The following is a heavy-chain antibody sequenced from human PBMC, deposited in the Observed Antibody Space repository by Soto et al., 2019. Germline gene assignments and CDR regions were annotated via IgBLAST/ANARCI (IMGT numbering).Heavy chain of an antibody. D-gene: IGHD2-2*01. CDR2: ISGSGGST. V-gene: IGHV3-23*01. J-gene: IGHJ5*02. CDR3: AKDIVVVPAAMVGNWFDP. CDR1: GFTFSSYA. Sequence: GGSLRLSCAASGFTFSSYAMSWVRQAPGKGLEWVSAISGSGGSTYYADSVKGRFTISRDNSKNTLYLQMNSLRAEDTAVYYCAKDIVVVPAAMVGNWFDPWGQGTLVTVSS.